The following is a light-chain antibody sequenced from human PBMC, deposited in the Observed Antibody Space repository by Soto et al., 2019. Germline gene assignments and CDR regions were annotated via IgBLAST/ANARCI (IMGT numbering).Light chain of an antibody. Sequence: DIVMTQSPDSLAVSLGERATFNCTSSQNLLSSSNNRNYLAWYQQKPGQPPKLLIYWASTRESGVPDRFSGSGSGTDYTLTISRLQAEDVALFCCQQYYATPLTFGGGTKVEI. CDR2: WAS. CDR1: QNLLSSSNNRNY. CDR3: QQYYATPLT. V-gene: IGKV4-1*01. J-gene: IGKJ4*01.